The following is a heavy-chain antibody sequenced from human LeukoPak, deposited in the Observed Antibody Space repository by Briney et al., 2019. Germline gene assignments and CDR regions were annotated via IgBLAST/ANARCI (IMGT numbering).Heavy chain of an antibody. CDR2: INHSGST. CDR1: GGSFSGYY. D-gene: IGHD3-16*01. Sequence: SETLSLTCAVYGGSFSGYYWSWIRQPPGKGLEWIGEINHSGSTNYNPSLKSRVTISVDTSKNQFSLKLSSVTAADTAVYYCARAKTVLGFVAFDIWGQGTMVTVSS. CDR3: ARAKTVLGFVAFDI. J-gene: IGHJ3*02. V-gene: IGHV4-34*01.